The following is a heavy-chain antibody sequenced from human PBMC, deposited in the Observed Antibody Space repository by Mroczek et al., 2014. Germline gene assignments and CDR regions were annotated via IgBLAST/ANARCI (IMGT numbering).Heavy chain of an antibody. D-gene: IGHD6-13*01. CDR3: ARVVGIAAAVLFYFDY. J-gene: IGHJ4*02. CDR2: IYYSGST. Sequence: QVQLQESGPGLVKPSQTLSLTCTVSGGSISSGGYYWSWIRQHPGKGLEWIGYIYYSGSTYYNPSLKSRVTISVDTSKNQFSLKLSSVTAADTAVYYCARVVGIAAAVLFYFDYWGQGTLVTVSS. V-gene: IGHV4-31*03. CDR1: GGSISSGGYY.